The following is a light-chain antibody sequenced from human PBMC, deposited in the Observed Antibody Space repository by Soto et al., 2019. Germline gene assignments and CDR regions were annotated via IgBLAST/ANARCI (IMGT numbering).Light chain of an antibody. V-gene: IGKV3-15*01. J-gene: IGKJ4*01. CDR1: QSVNSN. CDR3: QQYNKGLT. CDR2: GAS. Sequence: EIVMTQSPATLSVSPGERATLSCRASQSVNSNLAWYQQKPGQAPRLLIYGASTRATGIPAKFSGSGSGTEFTLTISSLQSEDFTVYYCQQYNKGLTFGGGTKVEIK.